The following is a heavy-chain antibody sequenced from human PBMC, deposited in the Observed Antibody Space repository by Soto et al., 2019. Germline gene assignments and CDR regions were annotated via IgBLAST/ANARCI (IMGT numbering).Heavy chain of an antibody. J-gene: IGHJ5*02. CDR1: GFTFTSSA. D-gene: IGHD1-7*01. CDR2: IVVGSGNT. V-gene: IGHV1-58*02. Sequence: ASVKVSGKASGFTFTSSAMQWVRQARGQRLEWIGWIVVGSGNTNYAQKFQERVTITRDMSTSTAYMELSSLRSEDTAVYYCAASNWNYSRGGTSWFDPWGQGTLVTVSS. CDR3: AASNWNYSRGGTSWFDP.